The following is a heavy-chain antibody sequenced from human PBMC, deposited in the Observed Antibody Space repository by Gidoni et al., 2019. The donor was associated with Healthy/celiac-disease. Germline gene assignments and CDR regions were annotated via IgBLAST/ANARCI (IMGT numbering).Heavy chain of an antibody. V-gene: IGHV3-30-3*01. CDR3: ASPLDGYNLSYFDY. CDR1: GFTFSSYA. CDR2: ISYDGSNK. D-gene: IGHD5-12*01. J-gene: IGHJ4*02. Sequence: QVQLVESGGGVVQPGRSLRLSCAASGFTFSSYAMHWVRQAPGKGLEWVAVISYDGSNKYYADSVKGRFTISRDNSKNTLYLQMNSLRAEDTAVYYCASPLDGYNLSYFDYWGQGTLVTVSS.